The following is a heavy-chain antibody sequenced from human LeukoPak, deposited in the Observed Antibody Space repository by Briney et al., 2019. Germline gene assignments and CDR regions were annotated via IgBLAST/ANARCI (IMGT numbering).Heavy chain of an antibody. CDR1: GFTFSNYA. CDR2: ITGSGGRT. Sequence: GSLRLSCGAFGFTFSNYALIWVRQAPGKGLEWVSAITGSGGRTYYTNSVKGRFTISRDNSRNTLFLQMNSLRVEDTAVYYCAKDPNGDYIGAFDFWGQGTMVTVSS. J-gene: IGHJ3*01. V-gene: IGHV3-23*01. CDR3: AKDPNGDYIGAFDF. D-gene: IGHD4-17*01.